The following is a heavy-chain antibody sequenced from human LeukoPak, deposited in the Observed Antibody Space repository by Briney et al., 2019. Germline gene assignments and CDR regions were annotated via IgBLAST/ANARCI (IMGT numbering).Heavy chain of an antibody. V-gene: IGHV3-30-3*01. Sequence: GGSLRLSCAASGFTFSSYAMHWVRQAPGKGLEWVAVISYDGSNKYYADSVKGRFTISRDNSKNTLYLQMNSLRAEDTAVYYCARDRDSSGGLYYFDYWGQGTLVTVSS. CDR1: GFTFSSYA. J-gene: IGHJ4*02. D-gene: IGHD3-22*01. CDR2: ISYDGSNK. CDR3: ARDRDSSGGLYYFDY.